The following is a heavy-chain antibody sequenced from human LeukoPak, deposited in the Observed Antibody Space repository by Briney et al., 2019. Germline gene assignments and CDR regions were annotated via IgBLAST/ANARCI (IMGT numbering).Heavy chain of an antibody. J-gene: IGHJ4*02. CDR1: GGTFSSYA. CDR3: ARGTEPYYFDY. V-gene: IGHV1-69*13. CDR2: IIPIFGTA. Sequence: GASVKVSCKASGGTFSSYAISWVRQAPGQALEWMGGIIPIFGTANYAQKFQGRVTITADESTSTAYMELSSLRSEDTAVYYFARGTEPYYFDYWGQGTLVPVSS.